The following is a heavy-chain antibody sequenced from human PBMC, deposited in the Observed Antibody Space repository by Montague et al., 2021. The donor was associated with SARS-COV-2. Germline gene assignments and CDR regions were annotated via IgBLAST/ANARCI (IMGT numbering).Heavy chain of an antibody. V-gene: IGHV6-1*01. D-gene: IGHD2-2*03. CDR3: ARKMDSSFDV. CDR1: GASLSSDSLS. CDR2: TYYRSKWYN. J-gene: IGHJ3*01. Sequence: VSPGASLSSDSLSWHWIRQSPSRGLEWLASTYYRSKWYNDSAPSVSGRATVKPDTSRNQFSLHLDPVTPEGTALYFCARKMDSSFDVWGKGTMVIVSS.